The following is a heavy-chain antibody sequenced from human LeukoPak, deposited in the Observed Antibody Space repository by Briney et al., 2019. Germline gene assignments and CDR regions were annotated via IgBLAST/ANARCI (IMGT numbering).Heavy chain of an antibody. V-gene: IGHV5-51*01. J-gene: IGHJ5*02. D-gene: IGHD2-21*02. CDR2: IYPGDSDT. Sequence: GESLKISCKGSGDSFTSYWIGWVRQMPGKGLEWMGIIYPGDSDTRYSPSFQGQVTISADKSISTAYLQWSSLKASDTAMYYCARSRGAYCGGDCYSGWFDPWGQGTLVTVSS. CDR3: ARSRGAYCGGDCYSGWFDP. CDR1: GDSFTSYW.